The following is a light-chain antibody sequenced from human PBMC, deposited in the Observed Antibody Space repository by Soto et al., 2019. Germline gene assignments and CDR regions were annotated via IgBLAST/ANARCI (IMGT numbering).Light chain of an antibody. CDR3: QQYINWT. CDR2: GAS. Sequence: EIEMIQSPATLSVSPGERVTLSCRASQHLRSDLAWYQQKPGQAPRLLMYGASIRATGVPASFSRSGSGTDFPITISSLQSEDLALYYSQQYINWTFGQGAKVDLK. J-gene: IGKJ1*01. CDR1: QHLRSD. V-gene: IGKV3-15*01.